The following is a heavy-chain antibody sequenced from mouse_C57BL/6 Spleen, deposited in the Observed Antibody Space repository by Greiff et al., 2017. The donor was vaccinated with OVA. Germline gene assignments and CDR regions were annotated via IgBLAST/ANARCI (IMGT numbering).Heavy chain of an antibody. CDR3: AREAVVAPFDY. V-gene: IGHV3-6*01. CDR2: ISYDGSN. D-gene: IGHD1-1*01. Sequence: EVQLVESGPGLVKPSQSLSLTCSVTGYSITSGYYWNWIRQFPGNKLEWMGYISYDGSNNYNPSLKNRISITRDTSKNQFFLKLNSVTTEDTATYYCAREAVVAPFDYWGQGTTLTVSS. J-gene: IGHJ2*01. CDR1: GYSITSGYY.